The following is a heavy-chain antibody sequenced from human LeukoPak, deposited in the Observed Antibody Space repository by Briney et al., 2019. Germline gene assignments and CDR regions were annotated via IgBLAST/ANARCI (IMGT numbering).Heavy chain of an antibody. V-gene: IGHV3-30*18. CDR2: ISYDGSNK. J-gene: IGHJ3*02. CDR3: AKGLLQQWPLGVMEAFDI. CDR1: GFTFSSYG. Sequence: GGSLRLSCAASGFTFSSYGMHWVRQAPGKGLEWVAVISYDGSNKYYADSVKGRFTISRDNSKNTLYLQMNSLRAEDTAVYYCAKGLLQQWPLGVMEAFDIWGQGTMVTVSS. D-gene: IGHD6-19*01.